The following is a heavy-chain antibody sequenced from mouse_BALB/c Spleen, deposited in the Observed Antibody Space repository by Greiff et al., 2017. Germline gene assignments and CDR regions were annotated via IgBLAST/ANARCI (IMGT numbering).Heavy chain of an antibody. CDR3: ARSLPLLYYFDY. D-gene: IGHD5-1*01. CDR2: ISCYNGAT. V-gene: IGHV1S34*01. Sequence: LVKTGASVKISCKASGYSFTGYYMHWVKQSHGKSLEWIGYISCYNGATSYNQKFKGKATFTVDTSSSTAYMQFNSLTSEDSAVYYCARSLPLLYYFDYWGQGTTLTVSS. CDR1: GYSFTGYY. J-gene: IGHJ2*01.